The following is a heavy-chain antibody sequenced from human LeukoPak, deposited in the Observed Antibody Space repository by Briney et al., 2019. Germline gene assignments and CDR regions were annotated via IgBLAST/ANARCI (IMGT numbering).Heavy chain of an antibody. CDR1: GGSISSGDYY. D-gene: IGHD4-17*01. CDR2: IYYSGST. V-gene: IGHV4-30-4*01. J-gene: IGHJ6*02. CDR3: ARDLPHTVTTWGYYGMDV. Sequence: SETLSLTCTVSGGSISSGDYYWSWIHQPPGKGLEWIGYIYYSGSTYYNPSLKSRVTISVDTSKNQFSLKLSSVTAADAAVYYCARDLPHTVTTWGYYGMDVWGQGTTVTVSS.